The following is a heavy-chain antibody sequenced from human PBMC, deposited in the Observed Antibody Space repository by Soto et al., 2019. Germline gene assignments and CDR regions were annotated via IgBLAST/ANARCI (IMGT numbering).Heavy chain of an antibody. CDR3: APDPYDSSGVQAGGVY. V-gene: IGHV3-21*01. J-gene: IGHJ4*02. D-gene: IGHD3-22*01. CDR2: ISSSSSYI. Sequence: LRLSCAASGFTFSSYSMNWVRQAPGKGLEWVSSISSSSSYIYYADSVKGRFTISRDNAKNSLYLQMNSLRAEDTAVYYCAPDPYDSSGVQAGGVYWGQGTLVTVSS. CDR1: GFTFSSYS.